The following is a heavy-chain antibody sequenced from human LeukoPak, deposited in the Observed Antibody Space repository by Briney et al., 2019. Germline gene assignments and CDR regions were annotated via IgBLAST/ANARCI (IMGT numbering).Heavy chain of an antibody. CDR1: GYTFTSYY. D-gene: IGHD1-1*01. J-gene: IGHJ4*02. CDR3: ARGTTDAY. CDR2: INPSGGST. V-gene: IGHV1-46*01. Sequence: ASVKVSCKASGYTFTSYYIDWVRQAPGQGLELVGVINPSGGSTRYAQKFQGRVTMTGDPSTRTVYMELSSLTSDDTAVYYCARGTTDAYWGQGTPVTVSS.